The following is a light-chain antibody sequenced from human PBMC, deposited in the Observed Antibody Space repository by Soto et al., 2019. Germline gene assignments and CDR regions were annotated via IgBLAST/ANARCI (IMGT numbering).Light chain of an antibody. Sequence: QSVLTQPPSVSGAPRQRVTISCSGSQSNVGNNAVNWYQQLPGKAPKLLIYYDDLLSSGVSDRFSGSKSGPSASLAISGLQSEDEADHYCSVWDDRLNGPVFGGGTQLTVL. CDR2: YDD. CDR3: SVWDDRLNGPV. J-gene: IGLJ2*01. V-gene: IGLV1-36*01. CDR1: QSNVGNNA.